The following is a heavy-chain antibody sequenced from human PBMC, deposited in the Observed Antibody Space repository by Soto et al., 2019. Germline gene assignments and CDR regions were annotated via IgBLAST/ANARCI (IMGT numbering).Heavy chain of an antibody. Sequence: EVQLLESGGGLVQPGGSLRLSCAASGFTLRSYGMTWVRQAPGKGLEWVSVISGSGNSIHYADSVKGRFTISRDNSKNTLYLQMNTLRVEDTAIYYCASRGWNEYIQIWGQGTLVTVSS. CDR1: GFTLRSYG. J-gene: IGHJ1*01. CDR2: ISGSGNSI. CDR3: ASRGWNEYIQI. D-gene: IGHD1-1*01. V-gene: IGHV3-23*01.